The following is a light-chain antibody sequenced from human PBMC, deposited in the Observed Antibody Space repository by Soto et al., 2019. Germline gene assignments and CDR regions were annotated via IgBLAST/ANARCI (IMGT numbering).Light chain of an antibody. CDR3: QQYFTVPYT. V-gene: IGKV4-1*01. CDR2: WAS. CDR1: QSVVSTSNSRNR. J-gene: IGKJ2*01. Sequence: DIVMTQSPDSLAVSLGERATINCKSSQSVVSTSNSRNRLAWYQQKPGQPPKLLIYWASTRDSGVPDRFSGSGSVTDFTLTISSLQAEDLAVYYCQQYFTVPYTFGQGTKLEIK.